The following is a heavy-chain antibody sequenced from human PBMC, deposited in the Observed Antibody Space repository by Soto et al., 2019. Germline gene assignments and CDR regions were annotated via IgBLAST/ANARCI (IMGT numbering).Heavy chain of an antibody. CDR1: GYSFTSYY. Sequence: QGQLVQSGAEAKNPGASVKVSCKASGYSFTSYYIQWVRHAPGHGPEWLGIINPSSGTTRPAQNCQGRATLTRDTSTSTVYMALAGPRSEDSAVYYCAREWANNTVIGGVPYRYYHGLDVWGQGTTVTVSS. J-gene: IGHJ6*02. CDR3: AREWANNTVIGGVPYRYYHGLDV. CDR2: INPSSGTT. V-gene: IGHV1-46*01. D-gene: IGHD3-16*01.